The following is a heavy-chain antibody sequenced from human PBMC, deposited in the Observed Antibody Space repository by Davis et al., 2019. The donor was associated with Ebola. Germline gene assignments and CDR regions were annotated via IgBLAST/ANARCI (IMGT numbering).Heavy chain of an antibody. D-gene: IGHD6-19*01. J-gene: IGHJ4*02. CDR1: GYTFTSYY. CDR2: INPSGGST. CDR3: ARDGFIAVAGYYFDY. Sequence: ASVQVSCKASGYTFTSYYMHWVRQAPGQGLEWLGIINPSGGSTSYAQKFQGRVTITRDTSASTAYMELRSLRSDDTAVYYCARDGFIAVAGYYFDYWGQGTLVTVSS. V-gene: IGHV1-46*01.